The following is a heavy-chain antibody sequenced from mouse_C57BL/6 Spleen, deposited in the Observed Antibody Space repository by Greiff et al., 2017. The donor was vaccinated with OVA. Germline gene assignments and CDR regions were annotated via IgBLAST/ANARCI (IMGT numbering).Heavy chain of an antibody. J-gene: IGHJ3*01. D-gene: IGHD1-1*01. CDR3: ARWYYGSNWFAY. Sequence: QVHVKQPGAELVKPGASVKLSCKASGYTFTSYWMHWVKQRPGQGLEWIGMIHPNSGSTNYNEKFKSKATLTVDKSSSTAYMQLSSLTSEDSAVYYCARWYYGSNWFAYWGQGTLVTVSA. V-gene: IGHV1-64*01. CDR1: GYTFTSYW. CDR2: IHPNSGST.